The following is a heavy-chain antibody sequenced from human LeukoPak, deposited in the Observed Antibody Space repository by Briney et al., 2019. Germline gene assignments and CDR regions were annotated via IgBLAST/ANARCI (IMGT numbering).Heavy chain of an antibody. CDR1: GFTFSDYY. CDR2: ISPVSSYT. D-gene: IGHD2/OR15-2a*01. CDR3: VRDVSRRIGMDV. J-gene: IGHJ6*02. V-gene: IGHV3-11*06. Sequence: GGSLRLSCAASGFTFSDYYMSWIRQAPGKGLEWVSTISPVSSYTWYAESVKGRFTISSDNPKNSLYLQMDSLRAEDTAVYYCVRDVSRRIGMDVWGQGTTVTVSS.